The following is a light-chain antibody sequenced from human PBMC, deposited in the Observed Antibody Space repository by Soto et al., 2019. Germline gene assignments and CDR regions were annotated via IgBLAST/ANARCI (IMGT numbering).Light chain of an antibody. CDR2: EVT. J-gene: IGLJ3*02. Sequence: QSALTQPASVSGSPGQSITISCIGTSSDIGDHNYVSWYQQHPGNAPTLMIYEVTNRPSGISNRFSGSKSGNTASLTISGLQIEDEADYFCGSFSSTRIWLFGGGTQLTVL. CDR1: SSDIGDHNY. V-gene: IGLV2-14*01. CDR3: GSFSSTRIWL.